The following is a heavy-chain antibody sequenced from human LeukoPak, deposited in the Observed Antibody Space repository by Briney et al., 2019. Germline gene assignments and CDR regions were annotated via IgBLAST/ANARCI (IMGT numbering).Heavy chain of an antibody. CDR1: GFTFSSYA. D-gene: IGHD3-22*01. CDR3: AKDRYYYDSSQGGFDY. V-gene: IGHV3-23*01. Sequence: GGSLRLSCAVSGFTFSSYAMSWVRQAPGKGLEWVSAIKGRFTISRDNSKNTLYLQMNSLRAEDTAVYYCAKDRYYYDSSQGGFDYWGQGTLVTVSS. J-gene: IGHJ4*02. CDR2: I.